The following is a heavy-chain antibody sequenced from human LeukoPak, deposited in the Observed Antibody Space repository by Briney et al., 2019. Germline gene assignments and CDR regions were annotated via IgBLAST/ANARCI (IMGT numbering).Heavy chain of an antibody. D-gene: IGHD6-13*01. CDR1: GGSISSGDYY. V-gene: IGHV4-61*08. CDR2: IYYSGST. J-gene: IGHJ5*02. Sequence: PSETLSLTCTVSGGSISSGDYYWSWIRQPPGKGLEWIGFIYYSGSTNYNPSLKSRLTISVDTSKNQFPLKLSSVTAADTAVYYCARSRSSSWYTPGSWGQGTLVTVSA. CDR3: ARSRSSSWYTPGS.